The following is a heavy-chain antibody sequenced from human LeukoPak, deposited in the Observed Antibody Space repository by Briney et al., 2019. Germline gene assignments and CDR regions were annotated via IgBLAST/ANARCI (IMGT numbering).Heavy chain of an antibody. CDR1: GFSFSTYC. Sequence: GGSLRLSCAASGFSFSTYCMHWVRQAPGKGLEWVSAISGSGGSTYYADSVKGRFTISRDNSKNTLYLQMNSLRAEDTAVYYCAKDMDFGAPFDYWGQGTLVTVSS. J-gene: IGHJ4*02. CDR3: AKDMDFGAPFDY. CDR2: ISGSGGST. V-gene: IGHV3-23*01. D-gene: IGHD3-3*01.